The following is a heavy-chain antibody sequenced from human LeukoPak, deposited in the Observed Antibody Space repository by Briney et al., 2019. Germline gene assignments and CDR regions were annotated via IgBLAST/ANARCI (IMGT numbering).Heavy chain of an antibody. Sequence: GGSLRLSCAASGFTFSSYIMNWVRRAPGKGLEWGSSISSSNSYIYYADSVKGRFTISRDNAKNSLYLQMNSLRGEDTAVYYCATGPGNWFDPWGQGTLVTVSS. D-gene: IGHD7-27*01. J-gene: IGHJ5*02. CDR3: ATGPGNWFDP. V-gene: IGHV3-21*01. CDR1: GFTFSSYI. CDR2: ISSSNSYI.